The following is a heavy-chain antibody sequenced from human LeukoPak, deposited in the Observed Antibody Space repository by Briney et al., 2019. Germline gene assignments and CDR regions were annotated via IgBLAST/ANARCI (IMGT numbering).Heavy chain of an antibody. CDR2: IKEDGSEK. CDR3: ARDFQSSY. V-gene: IGHV3-7*01. Sequence: GGSLRLSCAASGFTFSSYAMSWVRQAPGKGLEWVANIKEDGSEKNYVDSVMGRFTISRDNAKNSLYLQMNSLRAEDTAVYYCARDFQSSYWGQGTLVTVSS. J-gene: IGHJ4*02. CDR1: GFTFSSYA.